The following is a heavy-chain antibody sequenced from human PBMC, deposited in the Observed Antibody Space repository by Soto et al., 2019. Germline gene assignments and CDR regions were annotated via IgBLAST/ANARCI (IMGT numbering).Heavy chain of an antibody. D-gene: IGHD1-26*01. Sequence: GGSLRLSCVVSGFNFSPYAMHWVRQAPGKGLEWIAVISHNGNRKYYADSVKGRFTISRDNSKNTLYLQMNSLRADDTAVYYCARDMSGGTYNYYYGMDVWGQGTTVTVSS. CDR1: GFNFSPYA. V-gene: IGHV3-30*04. J-gene: IGHJ6*02. CDR3: ARDMSGGTYNYYYGMDV. CDR2: ISHNGNRK.